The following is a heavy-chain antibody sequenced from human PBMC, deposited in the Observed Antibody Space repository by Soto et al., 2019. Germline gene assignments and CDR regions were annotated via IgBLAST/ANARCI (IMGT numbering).Heavy chain of an antibody. D-gene: IGHD2-15*01. CDR1: GGSIRSYC. Sequence: SETLSLTCTVSGGSIRSYCWTWIRQPPGKGLEWIGYIYYSGSTNYNPSLKSRVTISVDTSKNQFFPKLCSVTAADTAVYYCARAKYCSGGSCYLPPPDAFDIWGQGTMVTVSS. CDR2: IYYSGST. CDR3: ARAKYCSGGSCYLPPPDAFDI. V-gene: IGHV4-59*01. J-gene: IGHJ3*02.